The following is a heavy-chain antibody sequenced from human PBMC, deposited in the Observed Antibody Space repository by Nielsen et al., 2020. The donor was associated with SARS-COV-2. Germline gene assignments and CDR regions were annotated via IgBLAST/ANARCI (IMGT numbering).Heavy chain of an antibody. CDR1: GGSISSYY. CDR2: IYYSGST. CDR3: ARDGGVHDSSGYYDWFDP. D-gene: IGHD3-22*01. V-gene: IGHV4-59*01. Sequence: SETLSLTCTVSGGSISSYYWSWIRQPPGKGLECIGYIYYSGSTNYNPSLKSRVTISVDTSKNQFSLKLSSVTAADTAVYYCARDGGVHDSSGYYDWFDPWGQGTLVTVSS. J-gene: IGHJ5*02.